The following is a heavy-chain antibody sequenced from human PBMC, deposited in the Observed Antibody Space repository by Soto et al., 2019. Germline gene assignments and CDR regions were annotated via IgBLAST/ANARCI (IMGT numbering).Heavy chain of an antibody. CDR2: IVVGSGNT. V-gene: IGHV1-58*01. CDR3: AAEDVTMVRGGTYYYYGMDV. CDR1: GFTFTSSA. J-gene: IGHJ6*02. D-gene: IGHD3-10*01. Sequence: SVKVSCKASGFTFTSSAVQWVRQARGQRLEWIGWIVVGSGNTNYAQKFQERVTITRDMSTSTAYMELSSLRSEDTAVYYCAAEDVTMVRGGTYYYYGMDVWGQGTTVTVSS.